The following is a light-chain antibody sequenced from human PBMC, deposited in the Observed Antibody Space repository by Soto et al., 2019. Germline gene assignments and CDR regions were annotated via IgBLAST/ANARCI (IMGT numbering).Light chain of an antibody. V-gene: IGLV1-40*01. CDR3: QSYDSSLSGSRV. CDR2: GNS. CDR1: SSNIGAGYD. Sequence: QSVLTQPPAVSGSPGQRVTIPCTRSSSNIGAGYDVHWYQQLPGTAPKLLIYGNSNRPSGVPDRFSGSKSGTSASLAITGLQAEDEADYYCQSYDSSLSGSRVFGGGTKVTVL. J-gene: IGLJ2*01.